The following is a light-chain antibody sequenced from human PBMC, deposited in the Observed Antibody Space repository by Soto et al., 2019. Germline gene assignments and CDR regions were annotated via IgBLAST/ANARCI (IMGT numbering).Light chain of an antibody. CDR1: SSDVGGYNY. V-gene: IGLV2-14*03. Sequence: QSVLTQPASVSGAPLQSIAISCTGTSSDVGGYNYVSWYQQHPGKAPKLMIYDVSNRPSGVSNRFSGSKSGNTASLTISGLQAEDEADYYCCSYTTSSTYVFGTGTKVTVL. CDR2: DVS. J-gene: IGLJ1*01. CDR3: CSYTTSSTYV.